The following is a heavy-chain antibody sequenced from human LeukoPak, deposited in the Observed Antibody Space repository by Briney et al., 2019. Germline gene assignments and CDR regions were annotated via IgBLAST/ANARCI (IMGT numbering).Heavy chain of an antibody. CDR1: GYSFTGYY. CDR2: INANSGGT. V-gene: IGHV1-2*02. Sequence: ASVKVSCKASGYSFTGYYMHWERQAPGQGLEWMGWINANSGGTQYAQKFQGRFTMTRDTSISTAYMELTRLRSDDTAVYYCARDGYCSGGTCPDLDYWGQGTLVTVSS. CDR3: ARDGYCSGGTCPDLDY. D-gene: IGHD2-15*01. J-gene: IGHJ4*02.